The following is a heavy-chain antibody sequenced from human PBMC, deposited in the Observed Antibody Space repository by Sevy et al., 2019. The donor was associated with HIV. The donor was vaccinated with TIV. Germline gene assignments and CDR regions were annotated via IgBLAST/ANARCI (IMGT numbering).Heavy chain of an antibody. CDR2: IYYTGST. D-gene: IGHD6-19*01. V-gene: IGHV4-39*02. CDR1: GDSISSNNFD. CDR3: AREAVALDY. Sequence: SETLSLTCTVSGDSISSNNFDWGWVRQPPEKGLEWIGSIYYTGSTYYNPSLKSRVTISVDTSKNQFSLKLTSVTAADTAVYYCAREAVALDYWGQGTLVTVSS. J-gene: IGHJ4*01.